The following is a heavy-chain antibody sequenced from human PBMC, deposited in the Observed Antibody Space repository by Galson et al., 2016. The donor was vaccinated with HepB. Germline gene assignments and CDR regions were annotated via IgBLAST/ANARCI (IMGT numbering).Heavy chain of an antibody. J-gene: IGHJ4*02. CDR3: AGRRGGSGTFYY. D-gene: IGHD3-10*01. V-gene: IGHV4-59*01. CDR1: GASISDSY. CDR2: NHYSGNP. Sequence: SETLSLTCTVSGASISDSYWSWIRQSPGKGLEWIGYNHYSGNPTYNPSLKSRVTVSVDTSKNQFSLMLSSVTAADTAVYYCAGRRGGSGTFYYWGQGPLVTVSS.